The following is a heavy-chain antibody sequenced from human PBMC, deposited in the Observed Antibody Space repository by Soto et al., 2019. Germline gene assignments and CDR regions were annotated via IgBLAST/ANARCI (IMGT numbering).Heavy chain of an antibody. CDR3: ARDRIRKLDY. J-gene: IGHJ4*02. CDR1: GFTFSSYA. CDR2: ISYDGSNK. D-gene: IGHD5-18*01. Sequence: QVQLVESGGGVVQPGRSLRLSCAASGFTFSSYAMHWVRQAQGKGLEWVAVISYDGSNKYYADSVKGRFTISRDNSKNTLYLQMNSLRAEDTAVYYCARDRIRKLDYWGQGTLVTVSS. V-gene: IGHV3-30-3*01.